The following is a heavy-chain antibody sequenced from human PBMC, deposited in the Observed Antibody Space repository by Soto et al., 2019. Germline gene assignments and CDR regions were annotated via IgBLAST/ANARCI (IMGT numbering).Heavy chain of an antibody. J-gene: IGHJ5*02. D-gene: IGHD6-13*01. CDR1: GFTFSSYW. V-gene: IGHV3-74*01. CDR2: INSDGSST. CDR3: ARVDVMKYSSSWYDWFDP. Sequence: EVQLVESGGGLVQPGGSLRLSCAASGFTFSSYWMHWVRQAPGKGLVWVSRINSDGSSTSYADSVKGQFTISRDNAKNTLYLQMNSLRAEDTAVYYCARVDVMKYSSSWYDWFDPWGQGTLVTVSS.